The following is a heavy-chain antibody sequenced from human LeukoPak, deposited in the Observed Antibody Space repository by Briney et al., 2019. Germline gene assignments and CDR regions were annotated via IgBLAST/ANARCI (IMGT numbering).Heavy chain of an antibody. Sequence: GASVKVSCKASGYTFTGYYMHWVRQAPGQGLEWMGWISAYNGNTKFAQKLQGRVTMTTDTSTSTAYMELRSLRSDDTAVYYCARDGIAAAGTFDPWGQGTLVTVSS. J-gene: IGHJ5*02. CDR2: ISAYNGNT. V-gene: IGHV1-18*04. CDR3: ARDGIAAAGTFDP. CDR1: GYTFTGYY. D-gene: IGHD6-13*01.